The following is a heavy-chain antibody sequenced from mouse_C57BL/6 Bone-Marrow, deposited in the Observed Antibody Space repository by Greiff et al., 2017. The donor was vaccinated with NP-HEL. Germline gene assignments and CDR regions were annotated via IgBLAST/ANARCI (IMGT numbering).Heavy chain of an antibody. CDR1: GFTFSSYG. CDR2: ISSGGSYT. Sequence: EVHLVESGGDLVKPGGSLKLSCAASGFTFSSYGMSWVRQTPGKRLEWVATISSGGSYTYYPDSVKGRFTISRDNAKNTLYMQMSSLKSEDTAMYYCARNYYGSSSGFAYWGQGTLVTVSA. V-gene: IGHV5-6*01. J-gene: IGHJ3*01. D-gene: IGHD1-1*01. CDR3: ARNYYGSSSGFAY.